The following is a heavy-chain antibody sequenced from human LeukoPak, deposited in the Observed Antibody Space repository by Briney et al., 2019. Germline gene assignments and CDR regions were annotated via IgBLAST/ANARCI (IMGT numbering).Heavy chain of an antibody. V-gene: IGHV4-34*01. CDR2: INHSGST. CDR1: GGSFSGYY. D-gene: IGHD5/OR15-5a*01. CDR3: ARGLIGLDWFDP. J-gene: IGHJ5*02. Sequence: SETLSLTCAVYGGSFSGYYWSWIRQPPGKGLEWIGEINHSGSTNYNPSLKSRVTISVDTSKNQFSLKLSSVTAADTAVYYCARGLIGLDWFDPWGQGTLVTVSS.